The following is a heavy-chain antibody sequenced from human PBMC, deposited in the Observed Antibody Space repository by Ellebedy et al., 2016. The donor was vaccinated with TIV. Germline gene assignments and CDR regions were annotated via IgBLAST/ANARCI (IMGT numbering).Heavy chain of an antibody. CDR2: ISAYNGDT. J-gene: IGHJ4*02. Sequence: ASVKVSCKASGYTFTSFGILWVRQAPGQGLECMGWISAYNGDTNYAEKLQGRVTMTTDTSTTTAYMELKSLRSDDTAVYYCARKGPFCYDTSGYSDYWGQGTLVTVSS. D-gene: IGHD3-22*01. CDR1: GYTFTSFG. CDR3: ARKGPFCYDTSGYSDY. V-gene: IGHV1-18*01.